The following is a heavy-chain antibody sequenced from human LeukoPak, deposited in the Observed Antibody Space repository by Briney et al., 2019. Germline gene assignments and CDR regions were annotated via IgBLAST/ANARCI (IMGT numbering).Heavy chain of an antibody. CDR1: GYSITSGYY. CDR3: ARLPTASTWSY. J-gene: IGHJ4*02. V-gene: IGHV4-38-2*02. D-gene: IGHD3-3*01. Sequence: PSETLSLTCTVSGYSITSGYYWGWIRQTPGKGLEWIGSSYHTGSTLYNPSLKSRVTISVDPSKNQFSLKLSSVTAADTAVYYCARLPTASTWSYWGQGTLVTVSS. CDR2: SYHTGST.